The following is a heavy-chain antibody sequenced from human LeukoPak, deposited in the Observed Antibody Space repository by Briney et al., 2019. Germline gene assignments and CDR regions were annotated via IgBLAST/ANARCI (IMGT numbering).Heavy chain of an antibody. CDR3: AKIYYYDTDGRYYFDY. CDR1: GFTFSNYV. CDR2: ISGSGTST. J-gene: IGHJ4*02. Sequence: QPGGSLRLSCAASGFTFSNYVMSWVRQAPGKGLEWDSAISGSGTSTYYADSVKGRFTISRDNSKNTLYLQMNSLTAEDTALYYCAKIYYYDTDGRYYFDYWGQGTLVTVSS. D-gene: IGHD3-22*01. V-gene: IGHV3-23*01.